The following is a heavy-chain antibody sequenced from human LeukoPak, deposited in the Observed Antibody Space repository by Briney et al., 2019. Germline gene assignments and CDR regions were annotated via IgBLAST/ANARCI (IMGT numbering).Heavy chain of an antibody. CDR3: TRLTRCAITDCPSVGYWSVGL. J-gene: IGHJ2*01. V-gene: IGHV4-4*09. D-gene: IGHD2-2*01. CDR2: IHSSGIT. CDR1: GDSISGYY. Sequence: PSETLSLTCTVSGDSISGYYWSWIRQPPGKGLEWIGYIHSSGITNYNPSLKSRVTISVDTSTNQFSLKLSSVTAADTAVYYCTRLTRCAITDCPSVGYWSVGLWGRGTLVSVSS.